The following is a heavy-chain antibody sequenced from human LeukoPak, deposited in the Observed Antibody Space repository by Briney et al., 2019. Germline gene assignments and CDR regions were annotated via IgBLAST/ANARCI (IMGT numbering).Heavy chain of an antibody. CDR3: ARHNAGTGDLDY. Sequence: PSETLSLTGTVSGGSISSSGYYWGWIRQPPGKGLEYIGSFYYGGSTYYNPSLKSRVSISVDTSKNRFSLKLNSVTAADTAVYYCARHNAGTGDLDYWGQGTLVTVSS. D-gene: IGHD1-1*01. J-gene: IGHJ4*02. V-gene: IGHV4-39*01. CDR1: GGSISSSGYY. CDR2: FYYGGST.